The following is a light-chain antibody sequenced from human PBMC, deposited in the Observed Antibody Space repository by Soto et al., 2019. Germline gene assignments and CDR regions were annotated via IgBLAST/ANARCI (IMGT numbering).Light chain of an antibody. Sequence: EIVMTQSPATLSVSPGERATLSCRASQSVSSNLAWYQQKLGQAPRLLIYDASNRATGIPARFSGSGSGTDFTLTISSLEPEDFAIYYCQHRSDWPITFGQGTRLEIK. CDR3: QHRSDWPIT. J-gene: IGKJ5*01. CDR2: DAS. V-gene: IGKV3-11*01. CDR1: QSVSSN.